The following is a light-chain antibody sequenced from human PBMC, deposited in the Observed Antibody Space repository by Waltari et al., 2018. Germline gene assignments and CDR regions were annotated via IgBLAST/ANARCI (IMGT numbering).Light chain of an antibody. J-gene: IGKJ1*01. Sequence: EIVLTQSPGTLSLSPGERATLSCRASQSVSRYLAWYQQKPSQAPRLLIYDGSSRATGIPDRFSGSGSGTDFSLTISRLEPEDFAVYYCQKYGSLPATFGQGTKVEIK. CDR2: DGS. CDR3: QKYGSLPAT. CDR1: QSVSRY. V-gene: IGKV3-20*01.